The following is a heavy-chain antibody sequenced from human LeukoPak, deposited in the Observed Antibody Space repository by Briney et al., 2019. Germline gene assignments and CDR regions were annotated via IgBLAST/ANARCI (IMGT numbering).Heavy chain of an antibody. CDR2: TKSSSSYI. CDR1: GFTFSSYA. CDR3: ARDACSSTNCYSFDY. J-gene: IGHJ4*02. V-gene: IGHV3-21*01. D-gene: IGHD2-2*01. Sequence: GGSLRLSCAASGFTFSSYAMSWVRQAPGKGLEWVSSTKSSSSYIYYADAVKGRFTISRDNAKNSLYLEMNSLRAEDTAVYYCARDACSSTNCYSFDYWGQGTLVTVSS.